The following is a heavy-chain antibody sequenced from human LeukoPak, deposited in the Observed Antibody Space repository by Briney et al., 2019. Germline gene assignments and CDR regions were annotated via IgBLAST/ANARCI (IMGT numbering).Heavy chain of an antibody. CDR1: AFTFDDYA. Sequence: GRYLRLYCAASAFTFDDYAMHWVRQAPGKGLEWVSGIGWDSGSIGYADSVKGRFTISRENAKNSLYLQMNSLRAEDTALYYCAKDRYYYDSSGYMDWGQGTLVTVSS. CDR3: AKDRYYYDSSGYMD. J-gene: IGHJ4*02. D-gene: IGHD3-22*01. V-gene: IGHV3-9*01. CDR2: IGWDSGSI.